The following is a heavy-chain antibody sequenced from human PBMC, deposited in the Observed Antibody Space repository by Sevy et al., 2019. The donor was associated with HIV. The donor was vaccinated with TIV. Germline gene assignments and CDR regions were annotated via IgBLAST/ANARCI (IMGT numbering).Heavy chain of an antibody. Sequence: ASVKVSCKASGYTFTGYYMHWVRQAPGQGLEWMGWLNPNRGGTNYAQKFQGWVTMTRDTSISTAYMELSRLRSDDTAVYYCARDRGPYSSGLDAFDIWVQGTMVTVSS. CDR1: GYTFTGYY. V-gene: IGHV1-2*04. CDR3: ARDRGPYSSGLDAFDI. D-gene: IGHD6-19*01. CDR2: LNPNRGGT. J-gene: IGHJ3*02.